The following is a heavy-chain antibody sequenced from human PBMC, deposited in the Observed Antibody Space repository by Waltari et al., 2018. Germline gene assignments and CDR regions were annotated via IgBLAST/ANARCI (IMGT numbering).Heavy chain of an antibody. J-gene: IGHJ4*02. V-gene: IGHV3-23*03. D-gene: IGHD1-26*01. CDR3: AKFSSLPVVGAPLGDFDY. Sequence: EVQLLESGGGLVQPGGSLRLSCAASGFTFSSYAMSWVRQAPGKGLEWVSVIYSGGSTYYADPVKGLFTISRDNSKNTLYLQMNSLRAEDTAVYYCAKFSSLPVVGAPLGDFDYWGQGTLVTVSS. CDR2: IYSGGST. CDR1: GFTFSSYA.